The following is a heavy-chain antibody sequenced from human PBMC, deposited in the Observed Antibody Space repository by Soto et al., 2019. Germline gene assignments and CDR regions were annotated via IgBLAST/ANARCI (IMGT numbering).Heavy chain of an antibody. J-gene: IGHJ5*02. V-gene: IGHV4-39*01. Sequence: SETLSLTCTVSGGSISSSSYYWGWIRQPPGKGLEWIGNIYYSGSTYYNPSLRSRVTISVDTSKNQFSLKLSSVTAADAAVYYCARLGYCSGGSCYWWFDPWGQGTLVTVSS. CDR2: IYYSGST. CDR1: GGSISSSSYY. D-gene: IGHD2-15*01. CDR3: ARLGYCSGGSCYWWFDP.